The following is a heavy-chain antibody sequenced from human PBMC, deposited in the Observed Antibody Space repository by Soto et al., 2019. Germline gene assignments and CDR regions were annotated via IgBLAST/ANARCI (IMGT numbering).Heavy chain of an antibody. V-gene: IGHV1-69*06. Sequence: QVQLVQSGAEVKKPGSSVKVSCKASGGTFSSYAISWVRQAPGQGLEWMGGIIPIFGTANYAQKFQGRVTITADKSTSTAYMELSSLRSEDTAVYYCAGGYYDILTGYYTPTPLDYWGQGTLVTVSS. CDR3: AGGYYDILTGYYTPTPLDY. D-gene: IGHD3-9*01. CDR2: IIPIFGTA. J-gene: IGHJ4*02. CDR1: GGTFSSYA.